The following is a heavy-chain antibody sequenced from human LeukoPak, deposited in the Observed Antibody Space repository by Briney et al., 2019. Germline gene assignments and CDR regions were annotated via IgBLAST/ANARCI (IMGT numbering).Heavy chain of an antibody. CDR2: IYYSGTT. J-gene: IGHJ4*02. D-gene: IGHD3-22*01. CDR3: ARDSRGYYDSSGYFDH. V-gene: IGHV4-61*01. Sequence: PSETLSLTCTVSGDSVCSDSYYWSWIRQPPGKGLEWIGYIYYSGTTKQNPSLKSRVTLSVDTSKNQLYLKLNSVTAADTAVYYCARDSRGYYDSSGYFDHWGQGTLVTVSS. CDR1: GDSVCSDSYY.